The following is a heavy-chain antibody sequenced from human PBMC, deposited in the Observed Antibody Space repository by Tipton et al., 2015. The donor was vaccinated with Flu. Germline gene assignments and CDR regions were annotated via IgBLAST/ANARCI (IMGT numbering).Heavy chain of an antibody. CDR3: TTGSDIAATGFFY. CDR1: GFTFRDAW. J-gene: IGHJ4*02. CDR2: IKTKADGATT. V-gene: IGHV3-15*01. Sequence: VQLVQSGGGLEKPGGSLRLFCAASGFTFRDAWLSWVRQAPGKGLEWVGRIKTKADGATTDYAAPVKGRFTISRDDSENTLFLQLNSLKTEDTAVYCCTTGSDIAATGFFYWGQGTLVSVSS. D-gene: IGHD6-13*01.